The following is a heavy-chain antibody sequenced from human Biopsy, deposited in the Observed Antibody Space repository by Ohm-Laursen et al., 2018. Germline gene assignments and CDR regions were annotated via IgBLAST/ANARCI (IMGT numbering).Heavy chain of an antibody. CDR3: ARHSPAPNWTFDY. V-gene: IGHV4-4*07. CDR2: IYTIGDT. CDR1: GASMTGYF. D-gene: IGHD3/OR15-3a*01. Sequence: SETLSLTCTVSGASMTGYFWTWVRQPAGKGLEWIGHIYTIGDTTYNPSLKSRVTISVDTSKNQFSLKLNSVTAADTAVYSCARHSPAPNWTFDYWGQGTQVTVSS. J-gene: IGHJ4*02.